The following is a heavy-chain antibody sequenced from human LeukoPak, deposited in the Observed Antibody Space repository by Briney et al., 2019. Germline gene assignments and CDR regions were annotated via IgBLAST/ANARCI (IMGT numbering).Heavy chain of an antibody. CDR1: EFTFSNYW. J-gene: IGHJ4*02. CDR3: AKVGIAVAGTSPSLDY. V-gene: IGHV3-7*03. D-gene: IGHD6-19*01. Sequence: GGSLRLSCAASEFTFSNYWMSWVRQAPGKGLEWVANIKPDGSEKYYVDSVKGRFTISRDNAKNSLYLQMNSLRAEDTAVYYCAKVGIAVAGTSPSLDYWGQGTLVTVSS. CDR2: IKPDGSEK.